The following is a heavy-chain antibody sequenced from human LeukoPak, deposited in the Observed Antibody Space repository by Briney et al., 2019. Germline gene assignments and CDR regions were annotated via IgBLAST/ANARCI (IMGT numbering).Heavy chain of an antibody. V-gene: IGHV1-69*04. CDR1: GGTFSSYA. D-gene: IGHD6-13*01. Sequence: SVKVSCKTSGGTFSSYAISWVRQAPGQGLEWMGRIIPILGIANYAQQLQGRVTINADKSTSTAYRELSSLRSEDTAVYYCARVTDRSGAEDYWGQGTLVPVSS. J-gene: IGHJ4*02. CDR3: ARVTDRSGAEDY. CDR2: IIPILGIA.